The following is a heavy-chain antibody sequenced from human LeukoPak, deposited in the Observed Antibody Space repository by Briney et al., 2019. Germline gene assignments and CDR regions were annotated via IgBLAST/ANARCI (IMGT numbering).Heavy chain of an antibody. J-gene: IGHJ5*02. Sequence: GSLRLSCAASGFTFSNYNMNWVRQTPGKGLEWVSYVSPNGYTIHYADSVKGRFTISRDNAKDSLYLQMNSLRAEDTAVYYCARETRWFDPWGQGTLVTVSS. CDR1: GFTFSNYN. CDR2: VSPNGYTI. CDR3: ARETRWFDP. V-gene: IGHV3-48*01.